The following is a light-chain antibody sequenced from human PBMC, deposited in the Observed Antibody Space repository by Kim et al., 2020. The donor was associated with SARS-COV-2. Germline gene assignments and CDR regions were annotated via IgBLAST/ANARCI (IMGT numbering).Light chain of an antibody. Sequence: SPGESATLSCRASQSVSSSYLAVYQQKPGQAPRLLIYGASSRATGIPDRFSGSGSGTDFTLTISRLEPEGFAVYYCQQYGSSPWTFGQGTKVDIK. CDR3: QQYGSSPWT. V-gene: IGKV3-20*01. J-gene: IGKJ1*01. CDR2: GAS. CDR1: QSVSSSY.